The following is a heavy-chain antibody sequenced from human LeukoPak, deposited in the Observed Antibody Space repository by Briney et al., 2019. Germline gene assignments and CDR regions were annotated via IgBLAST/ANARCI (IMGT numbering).Heavy chain of an antibody. CDR2: IYTSGST. CDR3: ARENSGSYREFDY. V-gene: IGHV4-4*07. D-gene: IGHD1-26*01. Sequence: PSETLSLTGTVSGGSISSYYWSWIRQPAGKGLEWIGRIYTSGSTNYNASLKSRVSMSVDMSKNQFSLKLSSVTAADTAVFYCARENSGSYREFDYWGQGTLVTVSS. CDR1: GGSISSYY. J-gene: IGHJ4*02.